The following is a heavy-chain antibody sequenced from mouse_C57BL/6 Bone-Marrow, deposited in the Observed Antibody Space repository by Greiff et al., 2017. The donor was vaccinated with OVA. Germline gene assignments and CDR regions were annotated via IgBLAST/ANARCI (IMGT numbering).Heavy chain of an antibody. CDR2: ISYDGSN. CDR1: GYSITSGYY. V-gene: IGHV3-6*01. J-gene: IGHJ3*01. CDR3: ARGGGLRRPFAY. Sequence: EVKLMESGPGLVKPSQSLSLTCSVTGYSITSGYYWNWIRQFPGNKLEWMGYISYDGSNNYNPSLKNRISITRDTSKNQFFLKLNSVTTEDTATYYCARGGGLRRPFAYWGQGTLVTVSA. D-gene: IGHD2-4*01.